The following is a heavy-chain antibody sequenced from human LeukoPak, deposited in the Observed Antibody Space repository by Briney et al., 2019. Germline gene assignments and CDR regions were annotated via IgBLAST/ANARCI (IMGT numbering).Heavy chain of an antibody. J-gene: IGHJ2*01. CDR1: DYSISSTAY. V-gene: IGHV4-38-2*02. D-gene: IGHD3-16*01. CDR3: ARAPPGGGYWFFDL. CDR2: LHHTGTT. Sequence: SETLSLTCTVSDYSISSTAYWGWVRQPPGKGLEWIGNLHHTGTTYYNPSLKSRLTISVETSKNQFYLSLSSVTAADTAVYYCARAPPGGGYWFFDLWGRGTLVTVSS.